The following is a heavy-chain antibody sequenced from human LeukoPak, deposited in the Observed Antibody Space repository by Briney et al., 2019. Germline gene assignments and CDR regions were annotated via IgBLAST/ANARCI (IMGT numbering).Heavy chain of an antibody. CDR3: ARDATLGY. D-gene: IGHD3-16*01. Sequence: SETLSLSCTGSGGSISSYYWSWIRQPPGKGLEWIGYIYYSGSTNYNPSLKSRVTISVDTSKNQFSLKLSSVTAADTAVYYCARDATLGYWGQGTLVTVSS. J-gene: IGHJ4*02. V-gene: IGHV4-59*01. CDR2: IYYSGST. CDR1: GGSISSYY.